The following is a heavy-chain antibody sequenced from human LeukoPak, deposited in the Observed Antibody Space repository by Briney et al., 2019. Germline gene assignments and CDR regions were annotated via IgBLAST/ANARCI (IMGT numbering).Heavy chain of an antibody. J-gene: IGHJ4*02. CDR2: ISAYNGNT. CDR3: ARDGVAAARGPYYFDY. D-gene: IGHD6-13*01. CDR1: GYTFTSYG. V-gene: IGHV1-18*01. Sequence: ASVKVSCKSSGYTFTSYGISWVRQAPGQGLEWMGWISAYNGNTNYAQKLQGRVTMTTDTSTSTAYMELRSLRSDDTAVYYCARDGVAAARGPYYFDYWGQGTLVTVSS.